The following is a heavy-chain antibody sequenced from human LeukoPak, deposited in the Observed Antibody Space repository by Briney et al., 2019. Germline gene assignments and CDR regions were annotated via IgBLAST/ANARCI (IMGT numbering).Heavy chain of an antibody. V-gene: IGHV3-7*01. Sequence: GGSLRLSCTASGFTLINFWMSWVRQAPGKGLEWVANINQDSSDRHYVDSVKGRFTISRDNAKNSLYLQMNSLRAEDTAVYYRAGAEDIVVVGVLYFDYWGQGTLVTVSS. CDR1: GFTLINFW. CDR3: AGAEDIVVVGVLYFDY. D-gene: IGHD2-2*01. J-gene: IGHJ4*02. CDR2: INQDSSDR.